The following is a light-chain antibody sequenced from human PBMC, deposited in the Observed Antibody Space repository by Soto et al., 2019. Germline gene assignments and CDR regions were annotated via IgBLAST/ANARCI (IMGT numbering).Light chain of an antibody. CDR2: DVY. V-gene: IGLV2-11*01. Sequence: QSALTQPRSVSGSPGQSVTISCTGTTSDIGVSWYQHHPGKAPKLLIHDVYKRPSGVPDRFSGFNSDNVASLTISGLQADDEADYYCSSHNTIGTLQVFGPGTKLTVL. CDR1: TSDIG. J-gene: IGLJ1*01. CDR3: SSHNTIGTLQV.